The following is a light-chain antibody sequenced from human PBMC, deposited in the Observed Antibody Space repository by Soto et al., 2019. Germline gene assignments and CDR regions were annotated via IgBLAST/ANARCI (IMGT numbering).Light chain of an antibody. CDR1: ASNLGAKYA. J-gene: IGLJ3*02. V-gene: IGLV1-40*01. CDR3: QSYDTTLSGLV. Sequence: QPVLTQPPSVSGAPGQRVTISCTGSASNLGAKYAVHWYQHLPGTAPKLLIYDNIHRPSGVPDRFSGSKSDTSASLAITGLQAEDEADYYCQSYDTTLSGLVFGGGIKLTVL. CDR2: DNI.